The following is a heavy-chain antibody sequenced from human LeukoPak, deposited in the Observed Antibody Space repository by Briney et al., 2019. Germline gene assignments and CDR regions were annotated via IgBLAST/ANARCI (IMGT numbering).Heavy chain of an antibody. CDR2: ISYDGSNK. CDR1: GFTFSSYG. V-gene: IGHV3-30*03. D-gene: IGHD3-10*01. J-gene: IGHJ4*02. Sequence: GGSLRLSCAASGFTFSSYGMHWVRQAPGKGLEWVAVISYDGSNKYYADSVKGRFTISRDNSKNTLFLQMNSLRAEDTAVYYCAGSGSFQALKYWGQGTLVTVSS. CDR3: AGSGSFQALKY.